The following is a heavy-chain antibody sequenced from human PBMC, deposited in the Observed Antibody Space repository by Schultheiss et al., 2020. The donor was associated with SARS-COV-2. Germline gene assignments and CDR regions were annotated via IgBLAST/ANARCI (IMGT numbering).Heavy chain of an antibody. J-gene: IGHJ5*02. CDR1: GFTFSSYA. CDR3: ARGYGSGSYGIDP. V-gene: IGHV3-23*01. Sequence: GESLKISCAASGFTFSSYAMSWVRQAPGKGLEWVSAISGSGGSTYYADSVKGRFTISRDNSKNTLYLQMNSLRAEDTAVYYCARGYGSGSYGIDPWGQGTLVTVSS. CDR2: ISGSGGST. D-gene: IGHD3-10*01.